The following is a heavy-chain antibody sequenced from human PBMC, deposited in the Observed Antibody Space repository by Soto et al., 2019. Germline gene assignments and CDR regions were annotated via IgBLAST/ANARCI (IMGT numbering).Heavy chain of an antibody. J-gene: IGHJ4*02. Sequence: PSETLSLTCTVSGGSISSSSYYWGWIRQPPGKGLEWIGSIYYSGSTYYNPSLKSRVTISVDTSKNQFSLKLSSVTAADTAVYYCASPISQLARDYWGQGTLVTVSS. CDR1: GGSISSSSYY. D-gene: IGHD6-13*01. V-gene: IGHV4-39*01. CDR2: IYYSGST. CDR3: ASPISQLARDY.